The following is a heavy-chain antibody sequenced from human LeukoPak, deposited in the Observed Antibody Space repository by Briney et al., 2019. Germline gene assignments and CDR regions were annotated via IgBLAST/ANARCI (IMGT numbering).Heavy chain of an antibody. CDR3: ASRTASALEGFDI. D-gene: IGHD1-1*01. J-gene: IGHJ3*02. V-gene: IGHV4-39*07. Sequence: SQTLSLTWTVSGDSISSGSYYWSWIRQPPGKGLEWIGEIYHSGTMSHNPSLMRRLTISVDKSRNQFSLKLTSVTAADTAVYYCASRTASALEGFDIWGQGTMVTVSS. CDR1: GDSISSGSYY. CDR2: IYHSGTM.